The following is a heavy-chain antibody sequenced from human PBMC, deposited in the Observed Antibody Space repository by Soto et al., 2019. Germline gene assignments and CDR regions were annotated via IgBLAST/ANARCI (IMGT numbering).Heavy chain of an antibody. CDR1: GYTFTSYA. V-gene: IGHV1-3*01. CDR3: ARDRTHYDFWSGYSWFDP. CDR2: INAGNGNT. Sequence: ASVKVSCKASGYTFTSYAMHWVRQAPGQRLEWMGWINAGNGNTKYSQKFQGRVTITRDTSASTAYMELSSLRSEDTAVYYCARDRTHYDFWSGYSWFDPWGQGP. J-gene: IGHJ5*02. D-gene: IGHD3-3*01.